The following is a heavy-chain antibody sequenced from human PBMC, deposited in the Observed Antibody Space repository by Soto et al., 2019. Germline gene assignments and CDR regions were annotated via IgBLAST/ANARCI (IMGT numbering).Heavy chain of an antibody. CDR3: ARDDEGGSDCDLGY. D-gene: IGHD1-26*01. CDR2: ISRDGSKA. Sequence: QVQLVESGGGVVQPGRSLTLSCAASGFTFSSYVIHWVRQTPDKGLEWVAFISRDGSKAYYADSVKGRFTISRDNSKNTLYREMNSRRAEDSAVYYFARDDEGGSDCDLGYWGQGTLVTFSS. V-gene: IGHV3-30-3*01. J-gene: IGHJ4*02. CDR1: GFTFSSYV.